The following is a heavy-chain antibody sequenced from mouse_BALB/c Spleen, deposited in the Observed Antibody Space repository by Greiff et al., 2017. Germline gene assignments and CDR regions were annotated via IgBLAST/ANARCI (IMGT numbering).Heavy chain of an antibody. D-gene: IGHD1-1*01. V-gene: IGHV1-5*01. CDR2: IYPGNSAT. CDR1: GYSFTSYW. J-gene: IGHJ2*01. Sequence: VQLQQSGTVLARTGASVKMSCKASGYSFTSYWMPWVKQRPGQGLEWIGAIYPGNSATSYNQKFKGKAKLTAVTSASTAYMELSSLTNEDSAVYYGTRGDYGSSHYFDYGGQGTTLTVSS. CDR3: TRGDYGSSHYFDY.